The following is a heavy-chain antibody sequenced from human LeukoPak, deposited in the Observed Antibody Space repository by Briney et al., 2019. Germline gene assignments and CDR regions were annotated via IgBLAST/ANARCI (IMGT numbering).Heavy chain of an antibody. V-gene: IGHV1-69*13. J-gene: IGHJ4*02. CDR1: GGTFRSYG. CDR2: IIPIFGTA. Sequence: SVKVSCKASGGTFRSYGINWVRQAPGQGLEWMGGIIPIFGTADYAQKFQGRVTITADESTSTAYMELSSLRSEDTAVYYCARDRNYGSGILVGRYFDYWGQGTLVTVSS. CDR3: ARDRNYGSGILVGRYFDY. D-gene: IGHD3-10*01.